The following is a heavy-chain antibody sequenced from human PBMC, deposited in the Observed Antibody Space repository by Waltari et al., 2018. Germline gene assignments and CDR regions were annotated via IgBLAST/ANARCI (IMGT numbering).Heavy chain of an antibody. J-gene: IGHJ5*02. D-gene: IGHD3-22*01. Sequence: QVQLQESGPGLVKPSETLSLTCTVSGGSISSYYWSWIRQPPGKGLEWIGYIYYSGSTNDNPSLKSRVTISVDTSKNQFSLKLSSVTAADTAVYYCAGSSNYYDSSVHWFDPWGQGTLVTVSS. V-gene: IGHV4-59*01. CDR3: AGSSNYYDSSVHWFDP. CDR1: GGSISSYY. CDR2: IYYSGST.